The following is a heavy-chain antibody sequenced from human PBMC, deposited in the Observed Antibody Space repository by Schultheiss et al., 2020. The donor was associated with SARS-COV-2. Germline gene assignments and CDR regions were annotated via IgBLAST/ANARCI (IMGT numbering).Heavy chain of an antibody. J-gene: IGHJ5*02. Sequence: SETLSLTCTVSGASISSGSYYWSWIRQPAGKGLEWIGNIYYNGSTNYNPSLKSRVTISVDTSKNQFSLKLSSVTAADTAVYYCARERGIWSGYYEDWFDPWGQGTLVTVSS. D-gene: IGHD3-3*01. CDR1: GASISSGSYY. V-gene: IGHV4-61*10. CDR2: IYYNGST. CDR3: ARERGIWSGYYEDWFDP.